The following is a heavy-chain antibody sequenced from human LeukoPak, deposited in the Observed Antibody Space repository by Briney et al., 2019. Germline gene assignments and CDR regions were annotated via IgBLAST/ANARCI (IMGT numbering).Heavy chain of an antibody. CDR2: IIPIFGTA. CDR3: ARGLVVVPAAIYYYYYYMDV. J-gene: IGHJ6*03. D-gene: IGHD2-2*02. Sequence: SVKASCKASGGTFSSYAISWVRQAPGQGLEWMGGIIPIFGTANYAQKFQGRVTITTDESTSTAYMELSSLRSEDTAVYYCARGLVVVPAAIYYYYYYMDVWGKGTTVTVSS. V-gene: IGHV1-69*05. CDR1: GGTFSSYA.